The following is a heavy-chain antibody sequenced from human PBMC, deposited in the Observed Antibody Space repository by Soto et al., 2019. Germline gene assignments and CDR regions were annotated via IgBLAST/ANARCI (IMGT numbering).Heavy chain of an antibody. CDR3: ARGSSWQWLVRIDVGRDCPLYMDV. V-gene: IGHV4-59*01. CDR1: GGSISSYY. Sequence: PSETLSLTCTVSGGSISSYYWSWIRQPPGKGLEWIGYIYYSGSTNYNPSLKSRVTISVDTSKNQFSLKLSSVTAADTAVHYCARGSSWQWLVRIDVGRDCPLYMDVWGQGTTVTVSS. CDR2: IYYSGST. D-gene: IGHD6-19*01. J-gene: IGHJ6*02.